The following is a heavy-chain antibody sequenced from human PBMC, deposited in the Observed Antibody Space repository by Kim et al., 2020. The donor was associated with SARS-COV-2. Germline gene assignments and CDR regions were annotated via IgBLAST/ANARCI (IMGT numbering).Heavy chain of an antibody. D-gene: IGHD5-18*01. V-gene: IGHV1-24*01. Sequence: QKFQGRVTMTEDTSTDTAYMELSSLRSEDTAVYYCATDAHTAMVTGAFDIWGQGTMVTVSS. J-gene: IGHJ3*02. CDR3: ATDAHTAMVTGAFDI.